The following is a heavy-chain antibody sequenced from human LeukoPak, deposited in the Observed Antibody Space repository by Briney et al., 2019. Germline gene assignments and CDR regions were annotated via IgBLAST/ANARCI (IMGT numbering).Heavy chain of an antibody. D-gene: IGHD6-19*01. CDR2: ISYGGSNK. Sequence: GGSLRLSCAASGFTFSSYGMHWVRQAPGKGLEGVAVISYGGSNKYYADSVKGRFTISRDNSKNTLYLQMNSLRAEDTAVYYCAKDLAYSSGWYQDYWGQGTLVTVS. J-gene: IGHJ4*02. V-gene: IGHV3-30*18. CDR1: GFTFSSYG. CDR3: AKDLAYSSGWYQDY.